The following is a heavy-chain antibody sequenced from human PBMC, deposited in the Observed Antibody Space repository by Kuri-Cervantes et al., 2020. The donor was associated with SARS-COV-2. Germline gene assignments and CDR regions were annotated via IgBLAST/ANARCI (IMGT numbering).Heavy chain of an antibody. CDR1: GFSLSTSGVG. D-gene: IGHD1-26*01. J-gene: IGHJ4*02. CDR3: AHRRWGGSYDY. CDR2: IYWDDDK. Sequence: SGPTLVKPTQTLTLTCTFSGFSLSTSGVGVGWIRQPPGKALEWLALIYWDDDKRYGPSLKSRLTITKDTSNNQVVLTMTNMDPVDTATYYCAHRRWGGSYDYWGQGTLVTVSS. V-gene: IGHV2-5*05.